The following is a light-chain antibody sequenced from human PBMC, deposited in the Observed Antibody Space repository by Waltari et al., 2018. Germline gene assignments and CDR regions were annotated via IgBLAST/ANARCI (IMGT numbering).Light chain of an antibody. V-gene: IGKV3-20*01. CDR3: QHYVVLPVS. Sequence: EIVFTQSPGTLSLSPGGRATRSCRASQSVGNFLAWYQKKPGQAPRLLIHDASSRATGIPDRFSGSGFGTDFSLTISRLEPEDFAVYYCQHYVVLPVSFGQGTKVGIK. CDR2: DAS. J-gene: IGKJ1*01. CDR1: QSVGNF.